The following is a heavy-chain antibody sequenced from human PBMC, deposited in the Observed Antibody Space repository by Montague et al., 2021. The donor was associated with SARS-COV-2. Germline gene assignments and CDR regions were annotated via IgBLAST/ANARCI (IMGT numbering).Heavy chain of an antibody. CDR2: IHSSGGT. Sequence: TLSLTCAVSGGSIITGSNFYWGWIRQSAGKGLEWIGRIHSSGGTNYNPSLKSRLTMSVDSSANQFSLKLSSVTAADTAVYYCARLAPDSGSPNGYYYNGMDVWGQGTTVTVSS. D-gene: IGHD1-26*01. CDR3: ARLAPDSGSPNGYYYNGMDV. V-gene: IGHV4-61*02. CDR1: GGSIITGSNFY. J-gene: IGHJ6*02.